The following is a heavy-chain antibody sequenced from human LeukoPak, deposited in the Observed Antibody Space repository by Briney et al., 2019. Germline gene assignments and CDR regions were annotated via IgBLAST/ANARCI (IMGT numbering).Heavy chain of an antibody. D-gene: IGHD3-10*01. CDR1: GFTFSLYA. Sequence: GSLRLSCAASGFTFSLYAMSWVRQSPGKGLEWVSSLTSSGVTTYYSDSVTGRFTISRDNSKNTLYLQMNSLRAGDTAVYYCAKSPKTMVRGIYPAPFDYWGQGTLVTVSS. J-gene: IGHJ4*02. CDR2: LTSSGVTT. CDR3: AKSPKTMVRGIYPAPFDY. V-gene: IGHV3-23*01.